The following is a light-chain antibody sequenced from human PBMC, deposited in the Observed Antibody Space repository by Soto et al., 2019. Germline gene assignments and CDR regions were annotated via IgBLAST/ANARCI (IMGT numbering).Light chain of an antibody. J-gene: IGKJ3*01. Sequence: EIVLTQSPATLSLSPGERATLSCRASQGVSSYLAWYQQKPGQAPRLLIYDASNRATGIPARFSGSGPGTDFTRTISSLEPEDFAVYYCQQRSNWPTFGPGTKVDIK. CDR1: QGVSSY. V-gene: IGKV3D-11*01. CDR3: QQRSNWPT. CDR2: DAS.